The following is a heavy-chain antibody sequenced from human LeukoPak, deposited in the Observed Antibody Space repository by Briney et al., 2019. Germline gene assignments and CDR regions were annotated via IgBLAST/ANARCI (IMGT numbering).Heavy chain of an antibody. J-gene: IGHJ4*02. V-gene: IGHV4-59*01. CDR3: ARGWDGIEVAGSFDY. CDR1: GGSISGYY. Sequence: SETLSLTCTVSGGSISGYYWSWIRQPPGKGLEWIGDIYYSGSTNYNPSLTSRVTMSVDTSKNQCSLKLNSVTAADTAVYYCARGWDGIEVAGSFDYWGQGTLVTVSS. CDR2: IYYSGST. D-gene: IGHD6-19*01.